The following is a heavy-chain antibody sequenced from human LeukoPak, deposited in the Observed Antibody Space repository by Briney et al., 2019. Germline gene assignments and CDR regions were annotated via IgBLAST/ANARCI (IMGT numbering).Heavy chain of an antibody. D-gene: IGHD2-2*01. V-gene: IGHV1-8*01. CDR2: MNPNSGNT. J-gene: IGHJ5*02. Sequence: GASVKVSCKASGYTFTSYDINWVRQAPGQGLEWMGWMNPNSGNTGYAQKFQGRVTMTRNTSISTAYMELSSLRSEDTAVYYCARGHYYCSSTSCYLTADWFDPWGQGTLVTVSS. CDR3: ARGHYYCSSTSCYLTADWFDP. CDR1: GYTFTSYD.